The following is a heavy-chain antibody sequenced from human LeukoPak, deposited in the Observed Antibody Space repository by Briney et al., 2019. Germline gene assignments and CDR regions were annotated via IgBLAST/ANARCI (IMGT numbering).Heavy chain of an antibody. J-gene: IGHJ4*02. V-gene: IGHV4-38-2*02. Sequence: SETLSLTCSVSGGSIRSSFYWGWIRQPPGKGLEWIGSIYHSGSTNYNPSLKIRVTMSVDTSKNQFSLKLSSVTAADTAVYYCARDRYYYDSSGYYYFDYWGQGTLVTVSS. CDR3: ARDRYYYDSSGYYYFDY. CDR1: GGSIRSSFY. CDR2: IYHSGST. D-gene: IGHD3-22*01.